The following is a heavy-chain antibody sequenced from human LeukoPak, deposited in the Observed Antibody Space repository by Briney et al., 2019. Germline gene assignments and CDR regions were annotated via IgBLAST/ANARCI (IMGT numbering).Heavy chain of an antibody. CDR2: VYHSGST. Sequence: SETLSLTCTVSGYSISSGYYWGWIRQPPGKGLEWTGSVYHSGSTYYNPSLKSRVTISVDTSKNQFSLKLSSVTAADTAVYYCARSGFPWELLHDAFDIWGQGTMVTVSS. V-gene: IGHV4-38-2*02. CDR3: ARSGFPWELLHDAFDI. CDR1: GYSISSGYY. J-gene: IGHJ3*02. D-gene: IGHD1-26*01.